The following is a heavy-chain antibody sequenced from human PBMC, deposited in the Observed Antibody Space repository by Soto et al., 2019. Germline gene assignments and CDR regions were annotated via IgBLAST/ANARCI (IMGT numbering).Heavy chain of an antibody. Sequence: QVQLVQSGAEVKKPGSSVKVSCKASGGTFSSYAISWVRQAPGQGLEWMGGIIPIFGTANYPQKFQGRVTITADESTSTAYMELSSLRSEDTAVYYCARDPYYYDSSGYYGSDAFDIWGQGTMVTVSS. D-gene: IGHD3-22*01. CDR3: ARDPYYYDSSGYYGSDAFDI. V-gene: IGHV1-69*01. CDR2: IIPIFGTA. J-gene: IGHJ3*02. CDR1: GGTFSSYA.